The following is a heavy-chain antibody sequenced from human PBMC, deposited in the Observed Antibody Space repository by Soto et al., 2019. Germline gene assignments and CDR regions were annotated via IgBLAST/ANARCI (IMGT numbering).Heavy chain of an antibody. D-gene: IGHD3-16*02. CDR2: IYWDDDK. Sequence: QITLKESGPPLVKPTQTLTLTCTFTGFSLSASRVGVGWIRQPPGKALEWLAIIYWDDDKRYSPSLKSRLTIIKDTSKNHVVLIMTNMDPVDTATYYCAHIMITYGGVIDIDAFDIWGQGTMVTVSS. J-gene: IGHJ3*02. V-gene: IGHV2-5*02. CDR1: GFSLSASRVG. CDR3: AHIMITYGGVIDIDAFDI.